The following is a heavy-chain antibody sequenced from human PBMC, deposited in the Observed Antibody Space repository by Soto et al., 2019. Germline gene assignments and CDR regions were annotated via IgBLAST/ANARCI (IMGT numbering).Heavy chain of an antibody. CDR3: ARDAPYYDFWSGYYNYYYGMDV. D-gene: IGHD3-3*01. CDR1: GYTFTSYA. CDR2: INAGNGNT. V-gene: IGHV1-3*01. Sequence: ASVKVSCKASGYTFTSYAMHWVRQAPGQRLEWMGWINAGNGNTKYSQKFQGRVTITRDTSASTAYMELSSLRSEDTAVYYCARDAPYYDFWSGYYNYYYGMDVWGQGTTVTVSS. J-gene: IGHJ6*02.